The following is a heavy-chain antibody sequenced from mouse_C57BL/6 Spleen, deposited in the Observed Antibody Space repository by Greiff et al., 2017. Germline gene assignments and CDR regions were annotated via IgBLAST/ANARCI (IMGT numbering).Heavy chain of an antibody. V-gene: IGHV1-82*01. CDR2: IYPGDGDT. J-gene: IGHJ1*03. Sequence: VKLQQSGPELVKPGASVKISCKASGYAFSSSWMNWVKQRPGKGLEWIGRIYPGDGDTNYNGKFKGKATLTADKSSSTAYMQLSSLTSEDSAVYFCARYYYGSSYRYWYFDVWGTGTTVTVSS. D-gene: IGHD1-1*01. CDR3: ARYYYGSSYRYWYFDV. CDR1: GYAFSSSW.